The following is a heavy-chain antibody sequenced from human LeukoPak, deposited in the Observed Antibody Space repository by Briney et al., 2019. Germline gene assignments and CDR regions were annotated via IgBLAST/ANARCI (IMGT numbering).Heavy chain of an antibody. Sequence: GGSLRLSCAASGFTFSNYAMTWVRQAPGKGLEWVSTISRNGGSTYYADSVKGRFTISRDNSKNTLYLQMNSLRAEDTAVYYCAKEDSGYSQYYFDYWGQGTLVTVSS. D-gene: IGHD3-22*01. CDR2: ISRNGGST. CDR1: GFTFSNYA. V-gene: IGHV3-23*01. CDR3: AKEDSGYSQYYFDY. J-gene: IGHJ4*02.